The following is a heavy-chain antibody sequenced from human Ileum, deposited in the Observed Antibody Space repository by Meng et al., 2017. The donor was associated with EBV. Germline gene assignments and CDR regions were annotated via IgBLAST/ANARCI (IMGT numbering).Heavy chain of an antibody. CDR3: AKVATGGYYFDS. V-gene: IGHV3-30*18. J-gene: IGHJ4*02. D-gene: IGHD4-17*01. CDR2: VSYDGSRQ. Sequence: QGRLVGSGGGVVQSGRSLSLSCAASGFTFSGYGMHWVRQAPGKGLEWVAIVSYDGSRQDYTDSVKGRFTISRDNSKNTLYLQMNSLRADDTAIYYCAKVATGGYYFDSWGQGTLVTVSS. CDR1: GFTFSGYG.